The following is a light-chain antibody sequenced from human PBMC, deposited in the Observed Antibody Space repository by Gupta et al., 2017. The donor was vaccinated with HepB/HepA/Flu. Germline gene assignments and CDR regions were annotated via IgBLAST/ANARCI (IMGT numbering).Light chain of an antibody. Sequence: QSVVTQPPSASGTPGQRVTISCSGSNSNIGSNPVNWYQQLPGTAPKLLIYSDDQRPSGVPDRFSGSKSGTSASLAISGLQSEDEAEYYCAAWDDSLNGPLFGGGTKVTVL. J-gene: IGLJ2*01. V-gene: IGLV1-44*01. CDR3: AAWDDSLNGPL. CDR2: SDD. CDR1: NSNIGSNP.